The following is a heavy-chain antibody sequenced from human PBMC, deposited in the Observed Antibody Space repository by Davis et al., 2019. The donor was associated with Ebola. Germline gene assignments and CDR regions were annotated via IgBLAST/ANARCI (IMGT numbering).Heavy chain of an antibody. V-gene: IGHV4-59*01. Sequence: SETLSLTCTVSGGSITSYYWSWIRQPPGRGLEWIGYIYYSGSTNYNPSLKSRVTISVDTSKNQFSLKLSSVTAADTAVYYCARSWGCSGGSCALNDYWGQGTLVTVSS. D-gene: IGHD2-15*01. CDR3: ARSWGCSGGSCALNDY. J-gene: IGHJ4*02. CDR2: IYYSGST. CDR1: GGSITSYY.